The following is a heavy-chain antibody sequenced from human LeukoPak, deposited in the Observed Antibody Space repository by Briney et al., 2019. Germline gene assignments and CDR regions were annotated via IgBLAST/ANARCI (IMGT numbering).Heavy chain of an antibody. CDR3: ARFRWELLSEFDY. D-gene: IGHD1-26*01. V-gene: IGHV3-48*04. CDR2: ISSSSSTI. CDR1: GFTFSSYG. Sequence: PGGSLRLSCAASGFTFSSYGMNWVRQAPGEGLEWVSYISSSSSTIYYADSVKGRFTISRDNAKSSLYLQMNSLRAEDTAVYYCARFRWELLSEFDYWGQGTLVTVSS. J-gene: IGHJ4*02.